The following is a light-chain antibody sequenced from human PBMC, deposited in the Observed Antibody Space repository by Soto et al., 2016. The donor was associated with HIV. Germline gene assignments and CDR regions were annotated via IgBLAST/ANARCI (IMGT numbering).Light chain of an antibody. CDR3: MQSIQLPR. CDR2: EVS. Sequence: SDGKTYLSWYLQKPGQPPHLLIYEVSKRFSGVPNRFSGSGSGTDFTLEISPVEAEDIGVYYCMQSIQLPRFGQGTKLEIK. CDR1: SDGKTY. J-gene: IGKJ2*03. V-gene: IGKV2D-29*01.